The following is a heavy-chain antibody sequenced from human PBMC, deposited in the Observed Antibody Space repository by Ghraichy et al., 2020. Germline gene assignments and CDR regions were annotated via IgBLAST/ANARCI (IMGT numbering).Heavy chain of an antibody. CDR3: AKGSSVYDSSGYYRRLDY. J-gene: IGHJ4*02. V-gene: IGHV3-23*01. D-gene: IGHD3-22*01. Sequence: GGSLRLSCAASGFTFSSYAMNWVRQAPGKGLEWVSVINGHGGDPNYADSVKGRFTISRDNANNTIYLEMNNLRVEDTVVYYCAKGSSVYDSSGYYRRLDYWGQGTLVTVSS. CDR1: GFTFSSYA. CDR2: INGHGGDP.